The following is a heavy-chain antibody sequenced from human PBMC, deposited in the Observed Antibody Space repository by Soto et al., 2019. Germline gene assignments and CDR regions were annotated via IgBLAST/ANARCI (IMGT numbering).Heavy chain of an antibody. Sequence: QITLKESGLTLVTPTQTLTLTCTFSGFSLSTSGVGVGWIRQPPGKTLEWLALFFWDDDKRYNPSLRSRLTITTDTSKTQVVLIMTNMDPVDSATYYCAHSQRRQSCRGGSCYSLVYWGQGTLVTVSS. V-gene: IGHV2-5*02. CDR2: FFWDDDK. CDR1: GFSLSTSGVG. J-gene: IGHJ4*02. CDR3: AHSQRRQSCRGGSCYSLVY. D-gene: IGHD2-15*01.